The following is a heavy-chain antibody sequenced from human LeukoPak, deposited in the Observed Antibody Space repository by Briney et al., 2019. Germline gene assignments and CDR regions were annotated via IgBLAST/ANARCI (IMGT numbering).Heavy chain of an antibody. CDR3: GRADSRRQHIVLMVYADSWFDP. J-gene: IGHJ5*02. Sequence: ASVKVSCKASGYTFTSYGISWVRQAPGQGLEWMGWISAYNGNTNYAQKLQGRVTMTTDTSTSTAYMELKSLRSDDTAVYYCGRADSRRQHIVLMVYADSWFDPWGQGTLVTVSS. CDR2: ISAYNGNT. D-gene: IGHD2-8*01. CDR1: GYTFTSYG. V-gene: IGHV1-18*01.